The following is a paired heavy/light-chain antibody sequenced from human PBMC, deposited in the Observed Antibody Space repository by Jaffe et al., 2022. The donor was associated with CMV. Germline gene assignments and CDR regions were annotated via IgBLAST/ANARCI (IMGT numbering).Heavy chain of an antibody. D-gene: IGHD3-16*01. J-gene: IGHJ6*03. Sequence: QLQQWGAGLLKPSETLSLTCAVYGGSFTNYFWSWIRQPPGKGLEWIGEINHSGATNYNPSLRSRVTISVDTSKNQFSLNLISVTAADTATYYCARGDRWGRPRQGLDYNYMDAWGEGNSVIVSS. CDR2: INHSGAT. CDR3: ARGDRWGRPRQGLDYNYMDA. CDR1: GGSFTNYF. V-gene: IGHV4-34*01.
Light chain of an antibody. Sequence: EIVLTQSPGTLSLSRGERATLSCRASQSVRSDYLNWYQQKPGQAPRLLIFGTSNRATGIPDRFTGSGSRTDFTLTISRLEPEDFAVYYCHHYSTSPAFGPGTKVEIK. J-gene: IGKJ3*01. CDR1: QSVRSDY. V-gene: IGKV3-20*01. CDR2: GTS. CDR3: HHYSTSPA.